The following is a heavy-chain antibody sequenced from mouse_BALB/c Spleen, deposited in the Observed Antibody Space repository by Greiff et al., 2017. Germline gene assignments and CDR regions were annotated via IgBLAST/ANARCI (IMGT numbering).Heavy chain of an antibody. Sequence: EVKLVESGPELVKPGASVKISCKASGYTFTDYNMHWVKQSHGKSLEWIGYIYPYNGGTGYNQKFKSKATLTVDNSSSTAYMELRSLTSEDSAVYYCAGYYGYAMDYWGQGTSVTVSS. CDR3: AGYYGYAMDY. D-gene: IGHD1-1*01. J-gene: IGHJ4*01. CDR2: IYPYNGGT. CDR1: GYTFTDYN. V-gene: IGHV1S29*02.